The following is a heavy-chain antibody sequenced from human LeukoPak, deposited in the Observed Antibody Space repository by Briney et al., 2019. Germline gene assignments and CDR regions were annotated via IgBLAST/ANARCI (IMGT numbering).Heavy chain of an antibody. CDR1: GYTFTGYY. D-gene: IGHD3-22*01. Sequence: ASVEVSCKASGYTFTGYYMHWVRQAPGQGLEWMGWINPNSGGTNYAQKFQGRVTMTRDTSISTAYMELSRLRSDDTAVYYCARGSTYYYDSNGYFRGAFDIWGQGTMVTVSS. V-gene: IGHV1-2*02. CDR2: INPNSGGT. CDR3: ARGSTYYYDSNGYFRGAFDI. J-gene: IGHJ3*02.